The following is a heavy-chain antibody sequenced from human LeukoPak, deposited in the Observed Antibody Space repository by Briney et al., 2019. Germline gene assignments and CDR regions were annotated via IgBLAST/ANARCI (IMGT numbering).Heavy chain of an antibody. CDR3: ATVSRGASFLFYMDV. D-gene: IGHD2/OR15-2a*01. CDR1: GYTFTSYY. V-gene: IGHV1-46*01. J-gene: IGHJ6*03. CDR2: INPSGGST. Sequence: ASVKVSCKASGYTFTSYYMHWVRQAPGQGLGWMGIINPSGGSTSYAQKFQGRVTMTRDTSTSTVYMELSSLRSEDTAVYYCATVSRGASFLFYMDVWGKGTTVTVSS.